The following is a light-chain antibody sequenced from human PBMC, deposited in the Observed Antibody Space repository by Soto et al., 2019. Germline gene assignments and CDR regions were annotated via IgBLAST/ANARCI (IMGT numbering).Light chain of an antibody. CDR2: EAS. V-gene: IGKV3-20*01. CDR3: QQYVRSPPSWT. J-gene: IGKJ1*01. Sequence: EIVLTQSPGTLSLSPGERATLSCRASQSVSSRYLAWYQQKIGQPPRLLIFEASSRATGIPDMFSGSGSGTAFTLTISSLETEDFAVYYCQQYVRSPPSWTFGQGTKVEIK. CDR1: QSVSSRY.